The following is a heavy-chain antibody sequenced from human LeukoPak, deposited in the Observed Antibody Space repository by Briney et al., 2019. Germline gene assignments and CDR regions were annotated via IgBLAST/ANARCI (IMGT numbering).Heavy chain of an antibody. CDR3: ARGGVYSSSSDPVYYFDY. J-gene: IGHJ4*02. CDR1: GFTFEDYG. D-gene: IGHD6-6*01. V-gene: IGHV3-20*04. Sequence: PGGSLRLSCAASGFTFEDYGMTWVRQAPGKGLEWVAGISLNGGATGYADSVKGRFTISRDNAKNSLYLQMNSLRAEDTALYYCARGGVYSSSSDPVYYFDYWGQGTLVTVSS. CDR2: ISLNGGAT.